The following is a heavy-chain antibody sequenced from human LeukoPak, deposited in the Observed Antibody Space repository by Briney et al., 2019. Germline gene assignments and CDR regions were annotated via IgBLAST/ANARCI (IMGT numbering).Heavy chain of an antibody. D-gene: IGHD2-2*01. J-gene: IGHJ6*03. CDR3: ARVIVVVPAASNITWGSYYYYYYMDV. CDR2: INPNSGGT. CDR1: GYTFTGYY. Sequence: GASVKVSCKASGYTFTGYYMHWVRQAPGQGLEWMGWINPNSGGTNYAQKFQGRVTMTRDTSISTAYMELSRLRSDDTAVYYCARVIVVVPAASNITWGSYYYYYYMDVWGKGTTVTVSS. V-gene: IGHV1-2*02.